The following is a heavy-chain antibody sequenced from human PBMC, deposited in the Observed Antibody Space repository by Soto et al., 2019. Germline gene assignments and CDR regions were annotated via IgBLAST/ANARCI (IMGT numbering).Heavy chain of an antibody. D-gene: IGHD6-19*01. CDR1: GGTISSGYYY. J-gene: IGHJ6*02. CDR3: ASSGYSSGPQV. V-gene: IGHV4-30-4*01. Sequence: SETLSLTCPVSGGTISSGYYYWSWIRQPPGKGLEWIGYIYYSGSTYYNPSLKSRVTISVDTSKNQFSLKLSSVTAADTAVYYCASSGYSSGPQVWGQGTTVTVSS. CDR2: IYYSGST.